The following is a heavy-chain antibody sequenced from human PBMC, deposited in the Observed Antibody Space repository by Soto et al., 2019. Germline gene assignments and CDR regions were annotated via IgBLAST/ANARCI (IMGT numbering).Heavy chain of an antibody. CDR3: AFYGYNWNYALPIGKYYFDY. J-gene: IGHJ4*02. CDR1: GGSFSGYY. CDR2: INHSGST. Sequence: SETLSLTCAVYGGSFSGYYWSWIRQPPGKGLEWIGEINHSGSTNYNPSLKSRVTISVDTSKNQFSLKLSSVTAADTAVYYCAFYGYNWNYALPIGKYYFDYWGQGT. D-gene: IGHD1-7*01. V-gene: IGHV4-34*01.